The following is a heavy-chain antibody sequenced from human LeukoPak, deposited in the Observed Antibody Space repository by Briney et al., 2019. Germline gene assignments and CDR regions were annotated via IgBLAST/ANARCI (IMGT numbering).Heavy chain of an antibody. CDR1: GFIVICNY. D-gene: IGHD3-10*01. J-gene: IGHJ6*02. CDR3: AKPTVRGTFYYYGMDV. V-gene: IGHV3-53*01. CDR2: IYSGGTT. Sequence: GGSLTLSCAASGFIVICNYMSWVRRAPGKGLEWVSVIYSGGTTYYAESVKGRFTISRDNSNNTLYLQMNSLRAEDTALYYCAKPTVRGTFYYYGMDVWGQGTTVTVSS.